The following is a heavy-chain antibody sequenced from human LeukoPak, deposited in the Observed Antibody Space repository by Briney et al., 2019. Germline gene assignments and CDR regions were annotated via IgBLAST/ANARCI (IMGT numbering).Heavy chain of an antibody. CDR2: IIPILNIT. CDR1: RGTFSKYA. Sequence: ASVKVSCKASRGTFSKYAISWVRQSPGQGLECMGRIIPILNITHYAQKFQGRVTIAADKSTSTAYMELSSLRSEDTAMYYCARDDDRAREIDYWGQGTLVTVSS. D-gene: IGHD3-22*01. J-gene: IGHJ4*02. V-gene: IGHV1-69*04. CDR3: ARDDDRAREIDY.